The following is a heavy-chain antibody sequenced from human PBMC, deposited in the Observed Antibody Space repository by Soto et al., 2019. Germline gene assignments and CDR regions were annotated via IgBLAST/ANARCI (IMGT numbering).Heavy chain of an antibody. Sequence: PSETLSLTCTVSGCSISSYYWSWIRQPPGKGLEWIGYIYYSGSTNYNPSLKSRVTISVDTSKNQFSLKLSSVTAADTAVYYCARVKGSGSGSYYNVFWFDPWGQGTLVTVSS. CDR2: IYYSGST. CDR1: GCSISSYY. J-gene: IGHJ5*02. V-gene: IGHV4-59*01. CDR3: ARVKGSGSGSYYNVFWFDP. D-gene: IGHD3-10*01.